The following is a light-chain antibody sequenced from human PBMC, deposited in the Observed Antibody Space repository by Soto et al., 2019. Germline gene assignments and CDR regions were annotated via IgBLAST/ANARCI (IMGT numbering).Light chain of an antibody. CDR1: QSISNN. Sequence: IVMTQSPATLSLSPGEKATLSCRASQSISNNFAWFQQKPGQVPRLLIYGASNRATGVSARFSGSGSGTEFTLTISSLQSEDFAVYYCLQYHYWWTFGQGTQVEIK. CDR3: LQYHYWWT. V-gene: IGKV3-15*01. CDR2: GAS. J-gene: IGKJ1*01.